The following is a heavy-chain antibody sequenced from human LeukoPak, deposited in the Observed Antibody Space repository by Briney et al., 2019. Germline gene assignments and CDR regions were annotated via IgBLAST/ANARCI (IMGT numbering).Heavy chain of an antibody. CDR1: GGSISSSSYY. D-gene: IGHD4-11*01. V-gene: IGHV4-39*02. J-gene: IGHJ4*02. CDR3: ARDAIDSNYFDF. Sequence: KTSETLSLTCTVSGGSISSSSYYWGWIRQPPGKGLEWIGSIYYSGSTYYNPSLKSRVTISVDTSKNQLSLKLSSVTAADTAVYYCARDAIDSNYFDFWGQGTLVTVSS. CDR2: IYYSGST.